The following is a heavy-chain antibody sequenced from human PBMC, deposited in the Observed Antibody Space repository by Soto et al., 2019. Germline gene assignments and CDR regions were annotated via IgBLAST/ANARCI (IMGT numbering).Heavy chain of an antibody. J-gene: IGHJ4*02. CDR3: ARNSDYDLGSGYSFDY. D-gene: IGHD5-12*01. CDR1: GGSITSFH. CDR2: IYSSGST. V-gene: IGHV4-59*01. Sequence: QVQLQESGPGLVKPSETLSLTCTVSGGSITSFHWSWIRQPPGKGLEWIGYIYSSGSTIYNPSLKNRVTISVDTSKNQFSLKLSSVTAADTAVNYCARNSDYDLGSGYSFDYWGQGTLVTVSS.